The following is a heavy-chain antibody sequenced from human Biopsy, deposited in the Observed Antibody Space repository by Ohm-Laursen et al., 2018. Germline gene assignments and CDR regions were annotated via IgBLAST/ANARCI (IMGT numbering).Heavy chain of an antibody. Sequence: SLRLSCAASGFTFNSHEMNWVRQAPGKGLEWISYITGSSSTIYYADSVKGRFTISRDNAKNSLYLQMNSLKAEDTAVYYCTRLAYYYYYGVDVWGQGTTVTVSS. CDR3: TRLAYYYYYGVDV. J-gene: IGHJ6*02. CDR1: GFTFNSHE. CDR2: ITGSSSTI. V-gene: IGHV3-48*03. D-gene: IGHD2-21*01.